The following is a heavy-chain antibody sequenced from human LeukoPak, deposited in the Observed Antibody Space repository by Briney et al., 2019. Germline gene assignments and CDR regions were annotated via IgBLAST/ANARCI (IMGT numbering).Heavy chain of an antibody. Sequence: GGSLRLSCAASGFTFSSYVMSWVRQAPGKGLEWVSAISGSGGSTYYADSVKGRFTISRDNSKNTLYLQMNSLRAEDTAVYYCAKVGGIAAAGISWDYWGQGTLVTVSS. CDR1: GFTFSSYV. D-gene: IGHD6-13*01. V-gene: IGHV3-23*01. J-gene: IGHJ4*02. CDR3: AKVGGIAAAGISWDY. CDR2: ISGSGGST.